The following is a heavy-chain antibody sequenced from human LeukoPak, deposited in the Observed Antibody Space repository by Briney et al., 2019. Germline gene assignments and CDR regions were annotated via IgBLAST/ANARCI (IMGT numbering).Heavy chain of an antibody. CDR3: ARDPYSGSYGADYYYYMDV. J-gene: IGHJ6*03. CDR1: GFTFSDYN. D-gene: IGHD1-26*01. Sequence: GGSLRLSCAASGFTFSDYNMNWVRQTPGQGLEWVSSISSGSSHIYYADSVKGRFTISRDNAKSSLYIQMNSLRAEDTAVYYCARDPYSGSYGADYYYYMDVWGKGTTVTISS. CDR2: ISSGSSHI. V-gene: IGHV3-21*01.